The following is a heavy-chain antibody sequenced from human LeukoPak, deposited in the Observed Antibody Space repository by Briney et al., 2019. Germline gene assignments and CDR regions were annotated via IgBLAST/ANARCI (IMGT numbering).Heavy chain of an antibody. J-gene: IGHJ6*02. CDR3: ARDHVYYGMDV. CDR2: IYYSGSP. Sequence: SETLSLTCTVSGGSISSGGYYWSWIRQHPGKGLEWIGYIYYSGSPYYNPSLKSRVTISVDTSKNQFSLKLSSVTAADTAVYYCARDHVYYGMDVWGQGTTVTVSS. CDR1: GGSISSGGYY. V-gene: IGHV4-31*03.